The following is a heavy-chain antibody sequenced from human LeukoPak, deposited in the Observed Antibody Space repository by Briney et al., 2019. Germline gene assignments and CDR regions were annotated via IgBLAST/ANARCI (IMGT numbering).Heavy chain of an antibody. CDR1: GISFSSYV. Sequence: PGGSLRLSCAASGISFSSYVLNWVRQAPGKGPEWLAYITNDGTTIYYAASVKRRFTISRDNTKNPLDLVMSSLRVDDTAVYYCARDRGDGTQSPFYSWGQGTAVTVAS. J-gene: IGHJ4*02. CDR3: ARDRGDGTQSPFYS. V-gene: IGHV3-48*04. D-gene: IGHD5-24*01. CDR2: ITNDGTTI.